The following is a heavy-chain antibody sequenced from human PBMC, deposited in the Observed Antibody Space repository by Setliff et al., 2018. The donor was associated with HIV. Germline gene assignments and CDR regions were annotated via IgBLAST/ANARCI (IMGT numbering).Heavy chain of an antibody. J-gene: IGHJ4*02. CDR2: SNTDGTAT. V-gene: IGHV3-74*01. CDR3: ARGGFGVVIIERLGVDY. Sequence: PGGSLRLSCAASGFPFDMYWMHWVRQVPGKGLLWVSHSNTDGTATNHADSVKGRFTISRDNAKNILYLQMNSLRAEDTAVYYCARGGFGVVIIERLGVDYWGQGTKVTVSS. D-gene: IGHD3-3*01. CDR1: GFPFDMYW.